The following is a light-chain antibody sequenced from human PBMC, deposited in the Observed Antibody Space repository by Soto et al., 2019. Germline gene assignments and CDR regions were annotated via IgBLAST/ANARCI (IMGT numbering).Light chain of an antibody. CDR3: QQSYSIPYT. CDR2: VAS. Sequence: DIQMTQSPSSLSASVGDRVTITCRASQSISSYLNWYQAKPGNAPKLLIYVASSLQSGVPSRFSGSGSGTDFTLTISSLQPEDFATYYCQQSYSIPYTFGLGTKMEIK. CDR1: QSISSY. V-gene: IGKV1-39*01. J-gene: IGKJ2*01.